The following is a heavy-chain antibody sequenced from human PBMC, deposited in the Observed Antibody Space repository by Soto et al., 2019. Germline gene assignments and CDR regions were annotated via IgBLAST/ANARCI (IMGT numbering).Heavy chain of an antibody. CDR3: AKDRGTSIDVHRYFHYYGMDV. D-gene: IGHD2-2*01. CDR1: GFTFSGHA. Sequence: EVQLLESGGGLVQTGGSLRLSCAASGFTFSGHAINWVRQAPGKGLEWVSGVSGSGHKTFSADSVKGRFTISRDNSNNTVYLQMNNLRAEDTAVYYCAKDRGTSIDVHRYFHYYGMDVWGQGTTVTVSS. J-gene: IGHJ6*02. V-gene: IGHV3-23*01. CDR2: VSGSGHKT.